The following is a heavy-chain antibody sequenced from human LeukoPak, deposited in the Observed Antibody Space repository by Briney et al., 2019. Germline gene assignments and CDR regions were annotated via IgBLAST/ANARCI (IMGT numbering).Heavy chain of an antibody. D-gene: IGHD6-6*01. V-gene: IGHV3-21*01. Sequence: GGSPRLSCAASGFTFSSYAMSWVRQAPGKGLEWVSAISGSSGYIHYADSVKGRFTISRDNAKNSLYLQMNSLRAEDTAVYYCAREITSSSSFDSWGQGTLFTVSS. J-gene: IGHJ4*02. CDR2: ISGSSGYI. CDR1: GFTFSSYA. CDR3: AREITSSSSFDS.